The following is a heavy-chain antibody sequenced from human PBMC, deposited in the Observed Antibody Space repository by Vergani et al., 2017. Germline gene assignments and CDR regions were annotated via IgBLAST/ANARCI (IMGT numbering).Heavy chain of an antibody. D-gene: IGHD1-1*01. Sequence: VQLVESGGALVKPGGSLRLSCAASGFTSSYYGMHWVRQAPGKGLEWVAVISYDGTQKYYADSVKGRFTISRDNSKSTLYLQMNSLRTEDTAVYYCATKSCGTPGCQIGYFREWGQGTLVTVSS. CDR2: ISYDGTQK. J-gene: IGHJ1*01. V-gene: IGHV3-30*03. CDR1: GFTSSYYG. CDR3: ATKSCGTPGCQIGYFRE.